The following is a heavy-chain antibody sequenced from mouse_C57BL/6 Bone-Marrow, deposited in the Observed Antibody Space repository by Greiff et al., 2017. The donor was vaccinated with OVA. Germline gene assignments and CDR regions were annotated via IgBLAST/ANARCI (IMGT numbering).Heavy chain of an antibody. J-gene: IGHJ3*01. CDR2: ISTYYGDA. Sequence: QVQLQQSGPELVRPGVSVKISCKGSGYTFTDYAMHWVKQSHAKSLEWIGVISTYYGDASYNQKFKDKATMTVDTSSSTAYMQLSSLTSEDSAVYYCARRGAAQATEFAYWGQGTLVTVSA. V-gene: IGHV1-67*01. CDR1: GYTFTDYA. CDR3: ARRGAAQATEFAY. D-gene: IGHD3-2*02.